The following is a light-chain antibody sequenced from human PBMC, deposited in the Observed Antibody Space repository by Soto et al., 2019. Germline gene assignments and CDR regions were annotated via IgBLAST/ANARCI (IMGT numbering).Light chain of an antibody. CDR3: QQRSHWPTWA. J-gene: IGKJ1*01. Sequence: EIVLTQSPATLSLSPGERATLSCRASQSVSSYLAWYQQKPGQAPRLLMYEASNRATGIPGRFSGDGSGTDFTLTINSLEPEDFAIYYCQQRSHWPTWAFGQGTKGDIK. CDR2: EAS. V-gene: IGKV3-11*01. CDR1: QSVSSY.